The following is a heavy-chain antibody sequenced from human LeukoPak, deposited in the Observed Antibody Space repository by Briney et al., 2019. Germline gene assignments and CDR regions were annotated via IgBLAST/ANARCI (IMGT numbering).Heavy chain of an antibody. V-gene: IGHV3-7*01. CDR3: ARDRGVGFDY. CDR2: IKQDGSEK. CDR1: GFTFSDYW. J-gene: IGHJ4*02. Sequence: PGGSLRLSCAASGFTFSDYWMSWVRQAPGKGLEWVANIKQDGSEKYYVDSVKGRFTISRDNAKNSLYLQMNSLRAEDTAVYYCARDRGVGFDYWGQGTLVTVSS. D-gene: IGHD1-26*01.